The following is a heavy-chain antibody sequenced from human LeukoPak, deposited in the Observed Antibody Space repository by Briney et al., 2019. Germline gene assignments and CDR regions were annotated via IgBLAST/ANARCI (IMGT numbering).Heavy chain of an antibody. CDR3: AKDPYASADYYYYYYMDV. Sequence: PGGSPRLSCAASKFNFAMSWVRQTADKRLEWVSAISGSGDATFYTDSVKGRFTISRDNSKNTLYLQMNSLRAEDTAAYYCAKDPYASADYYYYYYMDVWGKGTTVTVSS. V-gene: IGHV3-23*01. J-gene: IGHJ6*03. CDR2: ISGSGDAT. CDR1: KFNFA.